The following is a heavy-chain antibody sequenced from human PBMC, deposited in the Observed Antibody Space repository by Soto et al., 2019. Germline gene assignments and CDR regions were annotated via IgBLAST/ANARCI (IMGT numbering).Heavy chain of an antibody. CDR1: GGSISSSSYY. Sequence: PSETLSLTCTVSGGSISSSSYYWGWIRQPPGKGLEWIGSIYYSGSTYYNPSLKSRVTISVDTSKNQFSLKLSSVTAADTAVYYCARLRDIAEFDPWGQGTLVTVSS. CDR2: IYYSGST. CDR3: ARLRDIAEFDP. V-gene: IGHV4-39*01. D-gene: IGHD2-15*01. J-gene: IGHJ5*02.